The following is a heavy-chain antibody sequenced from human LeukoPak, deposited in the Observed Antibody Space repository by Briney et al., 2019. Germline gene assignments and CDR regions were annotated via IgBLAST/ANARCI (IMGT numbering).Heavy chain of an antibody. CDR1: GSSISNSNW. CDR3: ARGSGSTQDY. J-gene: IGHJ4*02. V-gene: IGHV4-4*02. Sequence: SETLSLTCVVSGSSISNSNWWTWVRQPPGKGLEWIGEIYHSGSTNYNPSLKSRVTMSVDKSKNQFSLKLTSVTAADTALYYCARGSGSTQDYWGQGALVTVSS. D-gene: IGHD1-26*01. CDR2: IYHSGST.